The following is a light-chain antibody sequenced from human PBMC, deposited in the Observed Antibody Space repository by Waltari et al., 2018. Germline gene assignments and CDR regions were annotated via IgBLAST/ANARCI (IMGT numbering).Light chain of an antibody. Sequence: ETALIHTLVLMSLSRGEPGARSCRASQSVGTYLAWYQQKPGQAPRLLIYDASNRATGIPDRFRGSGSGTDFTLTISSLEPEDFALYYCQQRSSWTPHTFGQGARLEIK. V-gene: IGKV3-11*01. CDR3: QQRSSWTPHT. CDR2: DAS. J-gene: IGKJ2*01. CDR1: QSVGTY.